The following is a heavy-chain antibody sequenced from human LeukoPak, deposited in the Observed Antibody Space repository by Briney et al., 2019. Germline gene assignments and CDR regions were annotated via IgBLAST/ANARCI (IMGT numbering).Heavy chain of an antibody. CDR2: ISGNSGRT. V-gene: IGHV3-23*01. J-gene: IGHJ4*02. Sequence: GRSLRLSCAASGFTYSSYAMSWVRQAPGTGLEWVSSISGNSGRTYYADSVKGRFSISRDNSNNTLYLQMNSLRAEDAAVYYCAKSTSSWERVDYWGQGTLVTVSS. CDR1: GFTYSSYA. CDR3: AKSTSSWERVDY. D-gene: IGHD6-13*01.